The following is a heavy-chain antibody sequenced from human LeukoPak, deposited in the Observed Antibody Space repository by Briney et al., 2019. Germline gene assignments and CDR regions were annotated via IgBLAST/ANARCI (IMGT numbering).Heavy chain of an antibody. CDR3: ARSRVGTTDPFDY. Sequence: GASVKVCCKASGYTFTSYGISWVRQAPGQGLGWMGWINPNSGGTYYAQKFQGRVTMTRDTSISTAHMELSRLRSDDTAVYYCARSRVGTTDPFDYWGQGALVTVSS. V-gene: IGHV1-2*02. CDR2: INPNSGGT. J-gene: IGHJ4*02. D-gene: IGHD1-26*01. CDR1: GYTFTSYG.